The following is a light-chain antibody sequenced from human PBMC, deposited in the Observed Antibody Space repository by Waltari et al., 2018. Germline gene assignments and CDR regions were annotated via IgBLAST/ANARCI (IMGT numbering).Light chain of an antibody. CDR3: EQYNDFWRT. Sequence: DIQMTQSPSTLSASVGDRVTITCRASQSIGRGLAWYQQKPGKAPKLLIDDVSTLESGVPSRFSGRGSASEFTLPISALQPDDFATDYCEQYNDFWRTFGQGTKVDIK. V-gene: IGKV1-5*01. CDR2: DVS. CDR1: QSIGRG. J-gene: IGKJ1*01.